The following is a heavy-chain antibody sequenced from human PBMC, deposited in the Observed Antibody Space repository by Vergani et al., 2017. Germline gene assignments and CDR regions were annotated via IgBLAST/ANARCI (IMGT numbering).Heavy chain of an antibody. V-gene: IGHV1-46*01. Sequence: QVQLVQSGAEVKKPGASVKVSCKASGYTFTSYYMHWVRQAPGQGLEWMGIINPSGGSTSYAQKFQGRVTMTRDTSTSTVYMELSSLRSEDTAVYYCAADWGSIWTLGYWGQGTLVTVSS. CDR2: INPSGGST. CDR1: GYTFTSYY. D-gene: IGHD7-27*01. CDR3: AADWGSIWTLGY. J-gene: IGHJ4*02.